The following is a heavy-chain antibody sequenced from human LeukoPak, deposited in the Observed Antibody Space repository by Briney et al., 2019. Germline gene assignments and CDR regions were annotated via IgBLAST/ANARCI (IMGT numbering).Heavy chain of an antibody. CDR3: AASTYYVANAFDI. J-gene: IGHJ3*02. CDR2: IVVGSGNT. CDR1: GFTFTSSA. Sequence: ASVKVSCKASGFTFTSSAMQWVRQARGQRLEWIGWIVVGSGNTNYAQKFQERVTITRDMSTSTAYMKLSSLRSEDTAVYYCAASTYYVANAFDIWGQGTMVTVSS. V-gene: IGHV1-58*02. D-gene: IGHD3-22*01.